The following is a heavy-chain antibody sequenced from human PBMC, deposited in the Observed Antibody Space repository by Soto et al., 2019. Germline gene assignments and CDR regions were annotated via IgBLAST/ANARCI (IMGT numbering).Heavy chain of an antibody. Sequence: SVKVSCKASGYTFTGYYMHWVRQAPGQGLEWMGRIIPILGIANYAQKFQGRVTITADKSTSTAYMELSRLRSEDTAVYYCARDPPLYYYDTPGAFDIWGQGTMVT. J-gene: IGHJ3*02. V-gene: IGHV1-69*04. CDR3: ARDPPLYYYDTPGAFDI. CDR2: IIPILGIA. CDR1: GYTFTGYY. D-gene: IGHD3-22*01.